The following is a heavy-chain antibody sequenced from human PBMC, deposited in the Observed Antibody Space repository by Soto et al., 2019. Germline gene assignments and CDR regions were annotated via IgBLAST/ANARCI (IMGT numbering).Heavy chain of an antibody. D-gene: IGHD3-10*01. CDR2: IYSSGST. CDR1: GGSISSGDDY. CDR3: ASADYGSWSGAFDI. Sequence: QVQLQESGPGLVKPSQTLSLTCTVSGGSISSGDDYWSWIRQPPGTGPEWIGYIYSSGSTSYNTSLKSRFTISVDTSKNQLSLKLSSVTAADTAVYYCASADYGSWSGAFDIWGQGTMVTVSS. V-gene: IGHV4-30-4*01. J-gene: IGHJ3*02.